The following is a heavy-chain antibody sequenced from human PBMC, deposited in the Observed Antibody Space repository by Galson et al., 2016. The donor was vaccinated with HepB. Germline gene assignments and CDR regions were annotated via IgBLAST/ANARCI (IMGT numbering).Heavy chain of an antibody. J-gene: IGHJ6*02. Sequence: SLRLSCAASGFGFSAHAMHWVRQAPGKGLEYVAAINSHGDITYYVDSVKGRFSISRDNSKNMLNLQMDSLRTEDMAIYYCARGRGGSYWDGTDVWGQGTTVTVSS. CDR3: ARGRGGSYWDGTDV. D-gene: IGHD1-26*01. CDR1: GFGFSAHA. V-gene: IGHV3-64*02. CDR2: INSHGDIT.